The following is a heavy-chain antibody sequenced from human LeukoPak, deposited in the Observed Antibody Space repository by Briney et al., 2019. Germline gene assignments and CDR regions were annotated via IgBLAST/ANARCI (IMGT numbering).Heavy chain of an antibody. J-gene: IGHJ6*02. D-gene: IGHD5-24*01. CDR3: ARQDGMATIYYYYYGMDV. CDR1: GYSFTTYW. V-gene: IGHV5-51*01. CDR2: IYPGDSET. Sequence: GESLKISCKGSGYSFTTYWIGWVRQMPGKGLEWMGSIYPGDSETRYSPSFQGQVTISADKSISTAYLQWSSLKASDTAIYYCARQDGMATIYYYYYGMDVWGQGTTVTVSS.